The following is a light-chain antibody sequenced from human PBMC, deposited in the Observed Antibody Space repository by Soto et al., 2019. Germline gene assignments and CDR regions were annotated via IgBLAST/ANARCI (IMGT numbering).Light chain of an antibody. CDR2: AAS. Sequence: DIQLTQSPSFLSASVGDRVTITCRASQGISSYLAWYRQRPGKAPELLIYAASTLQSGVPSRFSGSGSGTEFTLTISSLQPEYFATFYCQQLNSYPRTFGQGTKLEIK. J-gene: IGKJ2*01. CDR1: QGISSY. V-gene: IGKV1-9*01. CDR3: QQLNSYPRT.